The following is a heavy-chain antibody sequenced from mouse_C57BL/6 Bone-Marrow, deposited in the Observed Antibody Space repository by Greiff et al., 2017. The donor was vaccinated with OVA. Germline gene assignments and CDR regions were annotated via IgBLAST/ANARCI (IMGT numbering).Heavy chain of an antibody. CDR3: AVGGYDGYYYAMDY. CDR1: GYTFTSYW. D-gene: IGHD2-2*01. CDR2: IDPSDSYT. V-gene: IGHV1-50*01. J-gene: IGHJ4*01. Sequence: QVQLQQPGAELVQPGASVKLSCKASGYTFTSYWMQWVKQRPGQGLEWIGEIDPSDSYTTYNQKFTGKATLTVDTSSSTAYMQLSSLTSEDSAVYYCAVGGYDGYYYAMDYWGKGTSVTVSS.